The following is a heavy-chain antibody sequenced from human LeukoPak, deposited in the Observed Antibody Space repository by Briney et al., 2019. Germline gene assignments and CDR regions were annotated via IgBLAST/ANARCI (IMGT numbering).Heavy chain of an antibody. V-gene: IGHV3-66*01. CDR2: IYSGGST. Sequence: GGSLRLSCAASGFTVSSNYMSWVRQAPGKGLEWVSVIYSGGSTYFADSVKGRFTISRDNSKNTLYLQMNSLRAEDTAVYYCAKDTTVDTAMVLAGNFDYWGQGTLVTVSS. CDR3: AKDTTVDTAMVLAGNFDY. CDR1: GFTVSSNY. J-gene: IGHJ4*02. D-gene: IGHD5-18*01.